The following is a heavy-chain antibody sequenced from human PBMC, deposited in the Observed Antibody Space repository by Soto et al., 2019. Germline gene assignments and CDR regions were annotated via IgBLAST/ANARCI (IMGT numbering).Heavy chain of an antibody. D-gene: IGHD2-15*01. CDR1: GFTFSAFS. Sequence: GGSLRLSCAGSGFTFSAFSMNWVRQAPGKGLEWISYIYVSSSTMYYADSVKGRFSISRDNAKSSLYLQMNNLTHEDMAVYYCARDLGGWPDYWGQGTLVTVSS. CDR2: IYVSSSTM. CDR3: ARDLGGWPDY. J-gene: IGHJ4*02. V-gene: IGHV3-48*02.